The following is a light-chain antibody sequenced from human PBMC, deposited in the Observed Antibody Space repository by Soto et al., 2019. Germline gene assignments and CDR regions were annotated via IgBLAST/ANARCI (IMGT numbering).Light chain of an antibody. V-gene: IGKV3-20*01. CDR1: QSVSSNY. Sequence: EIVLTQSPGTLSLSPGERATLSCRASQSVSSNYLAWYQQKPGQAPRLLIYGASSRATGIPDRFSGSGSGTDFTLTISRLEPEDFAVYYCQHSGDSPRRFGQGTKVEIK. CDR2: GAS. CDR3: QHSGDSPRR. J-gene: IGKJ1*01.